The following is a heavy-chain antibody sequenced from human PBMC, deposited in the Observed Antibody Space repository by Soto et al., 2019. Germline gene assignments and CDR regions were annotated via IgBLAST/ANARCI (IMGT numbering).Heavy chain of an antibody. CDR3: AKGRGSGWAWYFDN. CDR2: MNPNSGNT. D-gene: IGHD6-19*01. J-gene: IGHJ4*02. CDR1: GYTFTSYD. V-gene: IGHV1-8*01. Sequence: ASVKVSCKASGYTFTSYDINWVRQATGQGLEWMGWMNPNSGNTGYAQKFQGRVTMTRNTSISTAYMELSSLRGEDTAVYYCAKGRGSGWAWYFDNWGQGTLVTVSS.